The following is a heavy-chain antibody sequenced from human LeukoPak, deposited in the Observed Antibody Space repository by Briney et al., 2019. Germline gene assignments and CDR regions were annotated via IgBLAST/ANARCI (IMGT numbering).Heavy chain of an antibody. Sequence: GGSLRLSCAASGFTVSSNYMSWVRQAPGKGLEWVTFMQYDGSDKFYADSVKGRFTISRDNSKNTLYLQMNSLRAEDTAVYYCARMRNIPAASRAGNFDYWGQGTLVTVSS. V-gene: IGHV3-30*02. CDR3: ARMRNIPAASRAGNFDY. D-gene: IGHD6-13*01. CDR2: MQYDGSDK. CDR1: GFTVSSNY. J-gene: IGHJ4*02.